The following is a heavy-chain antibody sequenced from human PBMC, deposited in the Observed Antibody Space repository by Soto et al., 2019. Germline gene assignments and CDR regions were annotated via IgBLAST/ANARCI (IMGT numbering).Heavy chain of an antibody. Sequence: QLQLQESGPGLVKPSETLSLTCTVSGGSISSSSYYWGWIRQPPGKGLEWIGNIYYSGSTYYNPSTTGRSTIXXDXSXXQFYRRLSSVTAADTAVYYCAAIAAAGRPRGNLVPWGQGTLVTVSS. J-gene: IGHJ5*02. D-gene: IGHD6-13*01. CDR1: GGSISSSSYY. V-gene: IGHV4-39*01. CDR3: AAIAAAGRPRGNLVP. CDR2: IYYSGST.